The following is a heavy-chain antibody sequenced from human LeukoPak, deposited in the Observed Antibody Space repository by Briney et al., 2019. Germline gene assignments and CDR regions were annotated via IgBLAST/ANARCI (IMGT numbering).Heavy chain of an antibody. CDR3: AREYGYYDFWSGYFSHYYYYMDV. J-gene: IGHJ6*03. CDR2: INHSGST. V-gene: IGHV4-34*01. Sequence: SETLSLTCAVYGGSFSGYYWSWIRQPPGKGLEWIGEINHSGSTNYNPSLKSRVTISVDTSKNQFSLRLSSVTAAGTAVYYCAREYGYYDFWSGYFSHYYYYMDVWGKGTTVTVSS. CDR1: GGSFSGYY. D-gene: IGHD3-3*01.